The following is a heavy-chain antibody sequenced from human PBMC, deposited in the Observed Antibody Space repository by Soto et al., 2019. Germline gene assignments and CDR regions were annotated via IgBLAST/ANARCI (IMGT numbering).Heavy chain of an antibody. D-gene: IGHD3-9*01. CDR2: IDWDDDK. V-gene: IGHV2-70*13. CDR1: LPFNTKRMC. CDR3: ARIRDFDGLNYGMDV. J-gene: IGHJ6*04. Sequence: LPFNTKRMCVSWIRPPPGKALEWLALIDWDDDKYYSTSLKTRLTISKATSKNQVVLTMTNMDPGDTAPYYCARIRDFDGLNYGMDVSGKGTTVTGTS.